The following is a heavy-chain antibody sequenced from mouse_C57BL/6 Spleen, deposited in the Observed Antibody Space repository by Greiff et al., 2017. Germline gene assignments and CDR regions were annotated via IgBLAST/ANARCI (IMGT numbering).Heavy chain of an antibody. V-gene: IGHV1-15*01. Sequence: QVQLKESGAELVRPGASVTLSCKASGYTFTDYEMHWVKQTPVHGLEWIGAIDPETGGTAYNQKFKGKAILTADKSSSTAYMELRSLTSEDSAVYYCTRLPHYYGSSYEDYGGQGTTLTVSS. CDR2: IDPETGGT. J-gene: IGHJ2*01. D-gene: IGHD1-1*01. CDR1: GYTFTDYE. CDR3: TRLPHYYGSSYEDY.